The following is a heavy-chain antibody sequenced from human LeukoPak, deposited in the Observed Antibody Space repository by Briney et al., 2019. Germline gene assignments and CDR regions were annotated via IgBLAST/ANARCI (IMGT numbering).Heavy chain of an antibody. V-gene: IGHV4-4*07. CDR2: TYTSGST. CDR3: ARGGHYYDSSGAYSFDI. J-gene: IGHJ3*02. CDR1: GGSISSYY. D-gene: IGHD3-22*01. Sequence: SETLSLTCTVSGGSISSYYWSWIRQPAGKGLEWIGRTYTSGSTNYNPSLKSRVTMSVDTSKNQFSLKLSSVTAADTAVYYCARGGHYYDSSGAYSFDIWGQGTMVTVSS.